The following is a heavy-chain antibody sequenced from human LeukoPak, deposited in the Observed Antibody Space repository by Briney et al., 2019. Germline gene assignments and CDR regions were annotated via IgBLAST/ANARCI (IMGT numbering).Heavy chain of an antibody. CDR2: ISDSGDKT. D-gene: IGHD2-2*01. J-gene: IGHJ4*02. Sequence: GGSLGLSCAASGFTFSNYAMSWVRQAPGKGLECVSAISDSGDKTDYADSVRGRFTIYRDNSKDTLYLQMNSLGAADTAVYYCAKDGGGYCNNSSCWGQGTLVTVSS. CDR3: AKDGGGYCNNSSC. V-gene: IGHV3-23*01. CDR1: GFTFSNYA.